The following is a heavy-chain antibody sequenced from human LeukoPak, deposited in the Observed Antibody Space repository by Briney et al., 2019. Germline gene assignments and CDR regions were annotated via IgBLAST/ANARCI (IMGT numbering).Heavy chain of an antibody. Sequence: SETLSLTCNVSGGSISNYYWSWIRQPPGKGLEWIGYMYHTGHTMYNSSLKSRVTMSLDTSTNHFSLRLSSVTAADTAVYYCARHPFATPFDYWGPGTLVTVSS. CDR2: MYHTGHT. CDR3: ARHPFATPFDY. J-gene: IGHJ4*02. D-gene: IGHD2-15*01. CDR1: GGSISNYY. V-gene: IGHV4-59*08.